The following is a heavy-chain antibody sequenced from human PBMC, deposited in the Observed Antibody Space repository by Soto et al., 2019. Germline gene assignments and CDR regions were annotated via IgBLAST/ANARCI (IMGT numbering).Heavy chain of an antibody. D-gene: IGHD5-12*01. CDR2: IYPGDSDT. J-gene: IGHJ4*02. V-gene: IGHV5-51*01. CDR3: ARLLYGDGYPDSGLDY. CDR1: GDRFASYW. Sequence: ESLKLSLNGSGDRFASYWIVWVRQMPGKGLEWMAIIYPGDSDTRYSPSFQGQVTISADKSISTAYLQWISLKASDTAMYYCARLLYGDGYPDSGLDYWGQGTLVTVSS.